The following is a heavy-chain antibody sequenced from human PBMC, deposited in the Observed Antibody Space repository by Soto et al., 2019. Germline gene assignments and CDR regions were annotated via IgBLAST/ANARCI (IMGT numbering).Heavy chain of an antibody. CDR2: IYSSGDT. Sequence: QVQLQESGPGLVRPSQTLSLTCTVSGGSVTSGGYYWSWIRHCPGKGLEWIGYIYSSGDTNYNPSLNSRVAMSVDTSKNPFSLQLTSVTVADTAIYYCTRDWAPPVTNGYDSWGQGILVTVSS. D-gene: IGHD7-27*01. CDR1: GGSVTSGGYY. CDR3: TRDWAPPVTNGYDS. V-gene: IGHV4-31*03. J-gene: IGHJ5*01.